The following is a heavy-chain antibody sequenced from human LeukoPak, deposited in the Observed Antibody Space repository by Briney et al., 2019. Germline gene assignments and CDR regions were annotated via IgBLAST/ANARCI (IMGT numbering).Heavy chain of an antibody. CDR1: GYTFGNYW. J-gene: IGHJ4*02. D-gene: IGHD3-22*01. V-gene: IGHV5-51*01. Sequence: GESLKISCTASGYTFGNYWIGWVRQMPGKGLEWMAITYRGSDTRYSPSFQGQVTISVDITTAYLQWRSLKASDAATYYCASLDGYHQSSGYHPRYFDYWGQGTLVTVSS. CDR3: ASLDGYHQSSGYHPRYFDY. CDR2: TYRGSDT.